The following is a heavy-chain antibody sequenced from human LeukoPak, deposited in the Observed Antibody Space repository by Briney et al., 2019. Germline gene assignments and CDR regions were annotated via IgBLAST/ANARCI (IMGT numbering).Heavy chain of an antibody. CDR2: IYYSGST. CDR3: ARESPITMVRGADDY. V-gene: IGHV4-39*07. Sequence: SETLSLTCTVSGGSISSSSYYWGWIRQPPGKGLEWIGSIYYSGSTYYNPSLKSRVTISVDTSKNQFSLKLSSVTAADTAVYYCARESPITMVRGADDYWGQGTLVTVSS. CDR1: GGSISSSSYY. J-gene: IGHJ4*02. D-gene: IGHD3-10*01.